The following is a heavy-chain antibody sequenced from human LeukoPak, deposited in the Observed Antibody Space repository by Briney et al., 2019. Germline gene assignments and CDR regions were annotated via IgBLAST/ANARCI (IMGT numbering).Heavy chain of an antibody. D-gene: IGHD3-10*01. Sequence: PPETLSLTCAVYGGSFSGYYWSWIRQPPGKGLEWIGNIYYSGTTYYNASLKSRITISVDTSKNQFSLKLSSVTAADTAVYYCARVRGLYNWFDPWGQGTLVTVSS. CDR3: ARVRGLYNWFDP. CDR2: IYYSGTT. CDR1: GGSFSGYY. J-gene: IGHJ5*02. V-gene: IGHV4-34*01.